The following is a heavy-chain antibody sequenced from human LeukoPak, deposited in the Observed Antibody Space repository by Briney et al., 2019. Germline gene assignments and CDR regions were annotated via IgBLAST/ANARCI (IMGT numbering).Heavy chain of an antibody. D-gene: IGHD3-10*01. CDR3: ARYPNLNPYYYGSGNVI. CDR1: GYTFTSYY. CDR2: INPSGGST. V-gene: IGHV1-46*01. Sequence: GASVKVSCKASGYTFTSYYMHWVRQAPGQGLEWMGIINPSGGSTSYAQKFQGRVTMTRDTSTSTVYMELSSLRSEDTAVYYCARYPNLNPYYYGSGNVIWGQGTLVTVSS. J-gene: IGHJ4*02.